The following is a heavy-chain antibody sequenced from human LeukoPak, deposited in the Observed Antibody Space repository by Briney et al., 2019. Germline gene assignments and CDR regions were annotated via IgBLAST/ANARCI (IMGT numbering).Heavy chain of an antibody. Sequence: SVKVSCKASGGTFSSYAISWVRQAPGQGLEWMGGIIPIFGTANYAQKFQGRVTITTDESTSTAYMELSSLRSEDTAVYYCARIGSSAHNWFGPWGQGTLVTVSS. CDR3: ARIGSSAHNWFGP. V-gene: IGHV1-69*05. CDR2: IIPIFGTA. CDR1: GGTFSSYA. J-gene: IGHJ5*02. D-gene: IGHD6-13*01.